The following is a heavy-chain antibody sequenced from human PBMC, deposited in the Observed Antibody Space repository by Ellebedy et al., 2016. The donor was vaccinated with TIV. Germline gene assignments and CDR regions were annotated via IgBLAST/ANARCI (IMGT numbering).Heavy chain of an antibody. V-gene: IGHV4-34*01. Sequence: MPGGSLRLSCAVYGGSFSGYYWSRIRQSPGKGLEWIGEINRRGGTSSNPSLKSRVTISQDKSKSQFSLTLSSVTAADTAVYYCARGVMVTASNNWFDPWGQGTLVTVTS. CDR3: ARGVMVTASNNWFDP. CDR1: GGSFSGYY. CDR2: INRRGGT. D-gene: IGHD2-21*02. J-gene: IGHJ5*02.